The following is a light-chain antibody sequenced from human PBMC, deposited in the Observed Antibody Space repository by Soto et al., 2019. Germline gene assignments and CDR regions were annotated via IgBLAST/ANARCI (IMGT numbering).Light chain of an antibody. V-gene: IGLV3-27*01. CDR3: YSAADNNLGV. CDR2: KDS. J-gene: IGLJ2*01. Sequence: SYELTQPSSVSVSPGQTARITCSGDVLAKKYAGWFQQKPGQAPVLVIYKDSARPSGIPERFSGSSSGTTVTLTIRGAQVEDEADYYCYSAADNNLGVFGGGTKLTVL. CDR1: VLAKKY.